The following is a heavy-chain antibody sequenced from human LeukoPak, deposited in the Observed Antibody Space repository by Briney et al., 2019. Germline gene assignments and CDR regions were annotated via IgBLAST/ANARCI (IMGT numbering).Heavy chain of an antibody. CDR3: ARDRTLRFLEWLSLPNDAFDI. J-gene: IGHJ3*02. CDR2: ISAYNGDT. CDR1: GFTLTNYG. Sequence: ASVKVSCKASGFTLTNYGISWVRQAPGQGLEWRGSISAYNGDTNYAQKLQDRVTMTTDTSTSTAYMELRSLRSDDTAVYYCARDRTLRFLEWLSLPNDAFDIWGQGTMVTVSS. D-gene: IGHD3-3*01. V-gene: IGHV1-18*01.